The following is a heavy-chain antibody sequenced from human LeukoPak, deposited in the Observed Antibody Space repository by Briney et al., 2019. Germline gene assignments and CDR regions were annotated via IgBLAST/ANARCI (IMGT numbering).Heavy chain of an antibody. CDR2: IYYSGST. CDR1: GGSLSSSSYY. D-gene: IGHD3-10*01. J-gene: IGHJ4*02. CDR3: ARLYYYGSGSYPPPFDY. Sequence: PSETLSLTCTVSGGSLSSSSYYWGWIRQPPGTGVEWIGSIYYSGSTYYNPSLKSRVTISVDTSKNQFSLKLSSVTAADTAVYYCARLYYYGSGSYPPPFDYWGQGTLVTVSS. V-gene: IGHV4-39*01.